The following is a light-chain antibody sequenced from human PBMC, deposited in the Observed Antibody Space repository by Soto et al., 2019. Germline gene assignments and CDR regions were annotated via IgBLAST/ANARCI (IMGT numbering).Light chain of an antibody. CDR1: GTNIGINT. V-gene: IGLV1-44*01. Sequence: QSVLTQPPSASGTPGQRVTISCSGSGTNIGINTVNWYQQLPGTAPKLLIYNNNQRSSGVSDRFSGSKSGASASLAISGLHSEDEGHYFCAAWDDSRNGPQFGGGTKVTVL. J-gene: IGLJ3*02. CDR3: AAWDDSRNGPQ. CDR2: NNN.